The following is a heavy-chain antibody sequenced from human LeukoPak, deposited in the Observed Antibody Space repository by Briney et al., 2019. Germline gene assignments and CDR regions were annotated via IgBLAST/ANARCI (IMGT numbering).Heavy chain of an antibody. CDR1: GYTFTGYY. V-gene: IGHV1-2*02. D-gene: IGHD3-16*01. Sequence: ASVKVSCKASGYTFTGYYMHWVRQAPGQGLEWMGWINPNSGGTNYAQKFQGRVTMTRDTSISTAYMELSRLRFDDTAVYYCARVTLGATPLDYWGQGTLVTVSS. CDR3: ARVTLGATPLDY. J-gene: IGHJ4*02. CDR2: INPNSGGT.